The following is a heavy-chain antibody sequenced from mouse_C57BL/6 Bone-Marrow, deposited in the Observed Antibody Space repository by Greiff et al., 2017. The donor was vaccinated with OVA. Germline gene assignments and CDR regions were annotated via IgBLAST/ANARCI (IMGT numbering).Heavy chain of an antibody. V-gene: IGHV1-64*01. J-gene: IGHJ1*03. CDR1: GYTFTSYW. Sequence: VQLQQPGAELVKPGASVKLSCKASGYTFTSYWMHWVKQRPGQGLEWIGMIHPNSGSTNYNEKFKSKATLTVDKSSSTAYMQLSSLTSEDSAVYYCAREQIYYDYDGRGYWDFDVWGTGTTVTVSS. D-gene: IGHD2-4*01. CDR2: IHPNSGST. CDR3: AREQIYYDYDGRGYWDFDV.